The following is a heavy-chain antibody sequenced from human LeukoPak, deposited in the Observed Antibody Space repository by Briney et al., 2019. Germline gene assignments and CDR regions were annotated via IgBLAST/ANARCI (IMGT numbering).Heavy chain of an antibody. Sequence: GSLRLSCAASGFTFSSYAMSWVRQAPGKGLEWVANIKQDGSEKYYVDSVKGRFTISRDNAKNSLYLQMNSLRAEDTAVYYCARDTAGGIAAAGTWGYWGQGTLVTVSS. V-gene: IGHV3-7*01. CDR1: GFTFSSYA. CDR2: IKQDGSEK. CDR3: ARDTAGGIAAAGTWGY. D-gene: IGHD6-13*01. J-gene: IGHJ4*02.